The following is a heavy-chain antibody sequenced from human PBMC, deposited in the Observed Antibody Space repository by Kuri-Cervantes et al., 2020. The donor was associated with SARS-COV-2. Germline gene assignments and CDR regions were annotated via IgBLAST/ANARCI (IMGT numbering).Heavy chain of an antibody. CDR3: ARVRLCFDY. V-gene: IGHV4-39*01. CDR1: GGSISSSSYY. J-gene: IGHJ4*02. CDR2: IYYSGST. D-gene: IGHD3-16*01. Sequence: SETLSLTCTVSGGSISSSSYYWGWIRQPPGKGLEWIGSIYYSGSTYYSPSLKSRVTISVDTSKNQFSLKLRSVTAADTAVYYCARVRLCFDYWGQGTLVTVSS.